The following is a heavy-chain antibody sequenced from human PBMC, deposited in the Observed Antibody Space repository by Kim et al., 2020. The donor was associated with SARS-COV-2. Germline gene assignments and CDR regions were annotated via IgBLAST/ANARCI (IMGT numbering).Heavy chain of an antibody. Sequence: SETLSLTCTVSGGSISSSSYYWGWIRQPPGKGLEWIGSIYYSGSTYYNPSLKSRVTISVDTSKNQFSLKLSSVTAADTAVYYCARGRRLDDFWSGYQTGWYYFDYWGQGTLVTVSS. J-gene: IGHJ4*02. CDR2: IYYSGST. CDR3: ARGRRLDDFWSGYQTGWYYFDY. D-gene: IGHD3-3*01. CDR1: GGSISSSSYY. V-gene: IGHV4-39*01.